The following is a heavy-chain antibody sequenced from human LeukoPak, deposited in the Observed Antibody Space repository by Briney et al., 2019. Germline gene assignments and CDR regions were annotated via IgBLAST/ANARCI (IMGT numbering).Heavy chain of an antibody. D-gene: IGHD2-2*01. Sequence: GGALRLSCAASGFTFSNYAMSWVRQAPGKGAEWVCAISGSGGSTFYGGSVKGRFTISRDNSNNTLYQKMNGLRAEDTAVYYCAKDPIVVVPAAMRGAAYWGQGTLVTVSS. J-gene: IGHJ4*02. V-gene: IGHV3-23*01. CDR1: GFTFSNYA. CDR3: AKDPIVVVPAAMRGAAY. CDR2: ISGSGGST.